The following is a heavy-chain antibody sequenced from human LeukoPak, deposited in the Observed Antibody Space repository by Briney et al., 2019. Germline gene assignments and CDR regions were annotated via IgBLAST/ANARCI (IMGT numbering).Heavy chain of an antibody. J-gene: IGHJ6*02. CDR1: GYTFTGYY. D-gene: IGHD1-26*01. Sequence: ASVKVSCKASGYTFTGYYMHWVRQAPGQGLEWMGWINPNSGGTNYAQKFQGRVTMTRDTSISTACMELSRLRSDDTAVYYCARDRVPNSGSYYDYYYYYGMDVWGQGTTVTVSS. CDR2: INPNSGGT. V-gene: IGHV1-2*02. CDR3: ARDRVPNSGSYYDYYYYYGMDV.